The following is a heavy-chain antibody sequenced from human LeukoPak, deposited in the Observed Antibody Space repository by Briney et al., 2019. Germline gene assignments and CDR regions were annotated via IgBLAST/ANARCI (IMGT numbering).Heavy chain of an antibody. CDR1: GFTFSSYA. J-gene: IGHJ4*02. Sequence: GGSLRLSCAASGFTFSSYAMSWVRQAPGKGLEWVSGISGSGGSTYYADSVKGRFNISRDKPKNTLYLQMSSLSPEDTAVYYCAKDADFARIYYYFDSWGQGTLVTVSS. CDR2: ISGSGGST. V-gene: IGHV3-23*01. CDR3: AKDADFARIYYYFDS. D-gene: IGHD3-10*01.